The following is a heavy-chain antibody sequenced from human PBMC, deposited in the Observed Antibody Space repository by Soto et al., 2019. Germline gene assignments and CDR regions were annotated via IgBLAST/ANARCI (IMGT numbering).Heavy chain of an antibody. J-gene: IGHJ4*02. CDR2: ISGSGGST. Sequence: XGSLRLSCASSVFTFSSYAMSCVRHSPGKGLEWVSAISGSGGSTYYADSVKGRFTISRDNSKNTLYLQMNSLRAEDTAVYYCAKVQAIAANQRWFEYLGQGTLVTVSS. D-gene: IGHD6-13*01. V-gene: IGHV3-23*01. CDR3: AKVQAIAANQRWFEY. CDR1: VFTFSSYA.